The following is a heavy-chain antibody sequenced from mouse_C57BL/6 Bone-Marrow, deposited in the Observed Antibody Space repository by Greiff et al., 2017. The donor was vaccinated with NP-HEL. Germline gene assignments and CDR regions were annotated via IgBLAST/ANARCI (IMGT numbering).Heavy chain of an antibody. Sequence: QVQLPQPGAELLMPGASVKLSCKASGYTFTSYWMHWVKQRPGQGLEWIGEIAPSDSYTNYNQKFKDKSTLTVDNSSSTAYMQLSSLTSENSAVYYCAKGATVVATGNYFDYWGQGTTLTVSS. D-gene: IGHD1-1*01. CDR3: AKGATVVATGNYFDY. CDR1: GYTFTSYW. V-gene: IGHV1-69*01. J-gene: IGHJ2*01. CDR2: IAPSDSYT.